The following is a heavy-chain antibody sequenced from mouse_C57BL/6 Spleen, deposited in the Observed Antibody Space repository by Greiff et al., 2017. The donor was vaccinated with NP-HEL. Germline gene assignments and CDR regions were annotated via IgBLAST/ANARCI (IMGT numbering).Heavy chain of an antibody. CDR2: ISDGGSYT. CDR3: ARGSDLDYYCSSPRYFDV. J-gene: IGHJ1*03. V-gene: IGHV5-4*01. D-gene: IGHD1-1*01. Sequence: EVQLVESGGGLVKPGGSLKLSCAASGFTFSSYAMSWVRQTPEKRLEWVATISDGGSYTYYPDNVKGRFTISRDNAKNNLYLQMSHLKSEDTAMYYCARGSDLDYYCSSPRYFDVWGTGTTVTVSS. CDR1: GFTFSSYA.